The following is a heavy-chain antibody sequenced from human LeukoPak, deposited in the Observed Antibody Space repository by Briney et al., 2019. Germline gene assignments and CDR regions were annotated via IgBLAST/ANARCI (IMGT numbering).Heavy chain of an antibody. CDR2: IYSGGST. V-gene: IGHV3-66*01. Sequence: GGSLPVTLADSGFTVSSNYRRWVRQAPGKGLEWVSVIYSGGSTHYADSVKGRFTISRDNSKNTLYLQMNSLRAEDTAVYYCARDRLHYDSLGGYPADWGQGTLVTVSS. D-gene: IGHD3-9*01. J-gene: IGHJ4*02. CDR1: GFTVSSNY. CDR3: ARDRLHYDSLGGYPAD.